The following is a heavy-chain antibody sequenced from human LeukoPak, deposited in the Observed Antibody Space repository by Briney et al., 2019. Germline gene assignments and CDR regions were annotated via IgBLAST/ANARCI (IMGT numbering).Heavy chain of an antibody. D-gene: IGHD6-13*01. V-gene: IGHV1-2*02. CDR2: INPNSGGT. CDR1: GYTFTGYY. Sequence: ASVKVSCKASGYTFTGYYMHWVRRAPGQGLEWMGWINPNSGGTNYAQKFQGRVTMTRDTSISTAYMELSRLRSDDTAVYYCAREYSSSWYKPTPDYWGQGTLVTVSS. J-gene: IGHJ4*02. CDR3: AREYSSSWYKPTPDY.